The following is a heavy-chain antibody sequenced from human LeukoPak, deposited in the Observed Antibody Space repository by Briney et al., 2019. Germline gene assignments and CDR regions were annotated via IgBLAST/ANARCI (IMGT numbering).Heavy chain of an antibody. CDR1: GYSFTGYY. V-gene: IGHV1-2*02. Sequence: ASVKVSCKASGYSFTGYYTHWVRQAPGQGLEWMGWINPNSGDANYAQKFQGRVTMTADTSISTAYMELDSLTSDDTAVYYCARDVVVVGIDYWGQGTLVTVSS. CDR3: ARDVVVVGIDY. D-gene: IGHD2-21*01. J-gene: IGHJ4*02. CDR2: INPNSGDA.